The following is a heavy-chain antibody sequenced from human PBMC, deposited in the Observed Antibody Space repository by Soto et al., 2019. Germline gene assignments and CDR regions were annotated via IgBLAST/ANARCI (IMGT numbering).Heavy chain of an antibody. CDR3: ARGGIAVAAEYFDL. J-gene: IGHJ2*01. D-gene: IGHD6-19*01. V-gene: IGHV1-3*01. CDR2: INAGSGNT. CDR1: GDRFKSYA. Sequence: GTSAKLSCEACGDRFKSYAMHWVRQAPRQRLEWMGWINAGSGNTKYSQKFQGRVTITRDTSASTAYMELSSLRSEDTAVYYCARGGIAVAAEYFDLWGRGTLVTVSS.